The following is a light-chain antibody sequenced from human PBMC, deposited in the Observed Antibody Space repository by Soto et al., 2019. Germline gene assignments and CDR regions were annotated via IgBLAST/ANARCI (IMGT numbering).Light chain of an antibody. V-gene: IGKV3-20*01. Sequence: IVLTQSPGTLSLSPGERATLSCRASQSISSNYVAWYQQKPGHAPRLLIYGASSRATGIPYRFSGSGSGTDFTLTISRLEPEDSAVYYCQQHGTTFGQGTKVDIK. CDR2: GAS. CDR1: QSISSNY. J-gene: IGKJ1*01. CDR3: QQHGTT.